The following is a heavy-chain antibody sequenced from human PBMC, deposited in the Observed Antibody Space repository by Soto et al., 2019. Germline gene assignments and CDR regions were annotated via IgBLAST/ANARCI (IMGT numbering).Heavy chain of an antibody. CDR1: GGSISSGGYS. V-gene: IGHV4-30-2*01. Sequence: QLQLQESGSGLVKPSQTPSLTCAVSGGSISSGGYSWSWIRQPPGKGLEWIGYIYHSGSTYYNPSLKSRVTISVDRSKNQFSLKLSSVTAADTAVYYCARVGSGYYDSSGSEFDYWGQGTLVTVSS. CDR3: ARVGSGYYDSSGSEFDY. D-gene: IGHD3-22*01. J-gene: IGHJ4*02. CDR2: IYHSGST.